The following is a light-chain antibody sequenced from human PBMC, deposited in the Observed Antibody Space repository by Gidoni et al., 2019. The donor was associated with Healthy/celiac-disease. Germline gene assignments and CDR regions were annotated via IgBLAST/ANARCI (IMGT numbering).Light chain of an antibody. J-gene: IGKJ2*01. CDR3: QQRSNWPPYT. CDR1: QSFSSY. V-gene: IGKV3-11*01. Sequence: DIVLTQSPATLSLSPGERSTLSCRASQSFSSYLAWYQQKPGQDPRLLIYDASNRATGIPARFSGSGSGTDFTLTISSLEPEDFAVYYCQQRSNWPPYTFXQXTKLEIK. CDR2: DAS.